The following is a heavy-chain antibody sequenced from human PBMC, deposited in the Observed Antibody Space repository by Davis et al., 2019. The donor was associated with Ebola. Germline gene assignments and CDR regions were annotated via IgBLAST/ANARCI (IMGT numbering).Heavy chain of an antibody. V-gene: IGHV4-34*01. Sequence: PGGSLRLSCAVYGGSFSGYYWSWIRQPPGKGLEWIGEINHSGSTNYNPSLKSRVTISVDTSKNQFSLKLSSVTAADTAVYYCARRGGVVVAASGRLGEFDPWGQGTLVTVSS. CDR1: GGSFSGYY. CDR2: INHSGST. J-gene: IGHJ5*02. D-gene: IGHD2-15*01. CDR3: ARRGGVVVAASGRLGEFDP.